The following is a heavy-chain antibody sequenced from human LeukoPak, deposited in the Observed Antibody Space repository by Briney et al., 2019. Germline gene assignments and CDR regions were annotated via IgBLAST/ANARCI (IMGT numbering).Heavy chain of an antibody. D-gene: IGHD2-15*01. CDR3: AKEIQDEYCSGAQNCLFEY. CDR2: IRFDGSTK. V-gene: IGHV3-30*02. CDR1: RFTFSRYG. Sequence: PGGSLRLSCAASRFTFSRYGMHWVRQAPGKGLEWLAFIRFDGSTKYYADSVRGRFTISRDNSKNSVYLQMSSLRAEDTAVYYCAKEIQDEYCSGAQNCLFEYWGRGTLVTVSS. J-gene: IGHJ4*02.